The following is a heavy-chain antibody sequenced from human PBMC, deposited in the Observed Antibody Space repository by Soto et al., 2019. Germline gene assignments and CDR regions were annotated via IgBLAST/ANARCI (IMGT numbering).Heavy chain of an antibody. D-gene: IGHD4-17*01. Sequence: QVQLQQWGAGLLKPSETLSLTCGVYGGSFSGYYWSWIRQPPGKGLEWSGEINLSGGTNHNPVRKSRVNMSVDTAKNQCSLKLSSVTAADTAIYYCARGRRSTGVGYWGQGTLVTVSS. CDR3: ARGRRSTGVGY. J-gene: IGHJ4*02. CDR1: GGSFSGYY. V-gene: IGHV4-34*02. CDR2: INLSGGT.